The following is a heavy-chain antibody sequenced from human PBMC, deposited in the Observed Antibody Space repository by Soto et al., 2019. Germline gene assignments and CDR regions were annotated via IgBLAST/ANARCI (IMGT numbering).Heavy chain of an antibody. CDR3: ATYTSASGRN. Sequence: QLQLQESGPGLVKPSETLSLTCTVSGGSISRSTYYWGWIRQPPGKGLEWIGTIYYSGSSYYNLSLKSRVIISVDTPKNQFSLKPSSVTAADTAVYYCATYTSASGRNWGQGTLVTVSS. CDR2: IYYSGSS. CDR1: GGSISRSTYY. D-gene: IGHD3-10*01. V-gene: IGHV4-39*01. J-gene: IGHJ4*02.